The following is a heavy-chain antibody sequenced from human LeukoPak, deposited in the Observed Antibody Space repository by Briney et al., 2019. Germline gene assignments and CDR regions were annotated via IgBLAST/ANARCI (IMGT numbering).Heavy chain of an antibody. V-gene: IGHV1-18*01. CDR3: ARYAIYPKSGMDV. Sequence: ASVKVSCKASGYTFTSYDINWVRQAPGQGLEWMGWISAYNGNTNYAQKLQGRVTMTTDTSTSTAYMELRSLRSDDTAVYYCARYAIYPKSGMDVWGQGTTVTVSS. D-gene: IGHD2-8*01. CDR2: ISAYNGNT. CDR1: GYTFTSYD. J-gene: IGHJ6*02.